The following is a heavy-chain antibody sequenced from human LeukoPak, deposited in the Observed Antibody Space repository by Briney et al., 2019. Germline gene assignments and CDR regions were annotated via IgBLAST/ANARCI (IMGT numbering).Heavy chain of an antibody. CDR2: INSDGSST. CDR3: ARGFGSGSSVPFDS. Sequence: GGSPRLSCAASGFTFSSYWMHWVRQVSGKGLVWVSRINSDGSSTSYADSVKGRFTISRDNAKNTLYLQMNSLRAEDTAVYYCARGFGSGSSVPFDSWGQGTLVTVSS. D-gene: IGHD3-10*01. V-gene: IGHV3-74*01. CDR1: GFTFSSYW. J-gene: IGHJ4*02.